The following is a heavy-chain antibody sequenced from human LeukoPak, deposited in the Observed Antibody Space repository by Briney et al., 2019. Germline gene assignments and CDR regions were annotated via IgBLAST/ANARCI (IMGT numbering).Heavy chain of an antibody. J-gene: IGHJ4*02. CDR1: GFIFSSYG. CDR2: ISGSGGST. Sequence: GGSLRLSCAASGFIFSSYGMSWVRQAPGKGLEWVSSISGSGGSTYSADSVKGRFTISRDNSKNTLYLQMNSLRAEDTAVYYCAKTGSVRGGYWGQGTLVTVSS. V-gene: IGHV3-23*01. CDR3: AKTGSVRGGY. D-gene: IGHD3-10*01.